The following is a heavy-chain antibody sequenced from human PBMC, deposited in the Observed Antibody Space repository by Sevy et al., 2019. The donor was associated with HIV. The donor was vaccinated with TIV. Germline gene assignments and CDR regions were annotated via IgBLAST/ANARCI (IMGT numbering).Heavy chain of an antibody. CDR1: GYTFSTYG. D-gene: IGHD4-17*01. J-gene: IGHJ4*02. CDR3: GRLTRQETTAHFDY. CDR2: ISTNTENP. Sequence: ASVKVSCKASGYTFSTYGVVWVRQAPGQGLEWMGWISTNTENPTYAPAFRGRFVFSLDTSVSTAYLQISSLKAADTAVYYCGRLTRQETTAHFDYCGQGTLVTVSS. V-gene: IGHV7-4-1*02.